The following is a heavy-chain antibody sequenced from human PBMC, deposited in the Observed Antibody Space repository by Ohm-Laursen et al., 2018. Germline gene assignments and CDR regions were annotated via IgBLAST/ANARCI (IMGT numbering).Heavy chain of an antibody. V-gene: IGHV1-46*01. D-gene: IGHD2/OR15-2a*01. CDR3: ARTFGESFYGLSFDP. CDR2: VNPSGGGT. Sequence: ASVKVSCKASGYTFTAYYIHWVRQAPGQGLEWMGWVNPSGGGTTYAQKFQGRVTMTRDTSTSTVYMELSSLRSEDTAVYYCARTFGESFYGLSFDPWGQGSLVTVSS. J-gene: IGHJ5*01. CDR1: GYTFTAYY.